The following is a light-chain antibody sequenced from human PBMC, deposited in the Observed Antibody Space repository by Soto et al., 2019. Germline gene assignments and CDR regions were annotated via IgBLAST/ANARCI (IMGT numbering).Light chain of an antibody. V-gene: IGLV2-8*01. Sequence: QSALTQPPSASGSPGQSVTISCTGTSSDVGGSNFVSWYQQHPGKAPNLIIYVVSKRPSGVPDRFSGSKSGNTASLTVSGLQAEDEADYYCISYCNSYAGAGTNTVVFGGGTKLTVL. CDR2: VVS. J-gene: IGLJ3*02. CDR3: ISYCNSYAGAGTNTVV. CDR1: SSDVGGSNF.